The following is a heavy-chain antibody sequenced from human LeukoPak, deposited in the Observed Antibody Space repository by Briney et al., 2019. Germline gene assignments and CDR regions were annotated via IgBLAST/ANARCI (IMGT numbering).Heavy chain of an antibody. D-gene: IGHD5-12*01. Sequence: HPGGSLRLSCAASGFTFSSYVVIWVRQAPGKGLEWVSVISGSGGTTYYADSVKGRFTVSRDNSKNTLYLQMNTLRAEDTAVYHCAKGGGRDIVPTTFFDCWGQGTLVTVSS. V-gene: IGHV3-23*01. CDR1: GFTFSSYV. CDR2: ISGSGGTT. J-gene: IGHJ4*02. CDR3: AKGGGRDIVPTTFFDC.